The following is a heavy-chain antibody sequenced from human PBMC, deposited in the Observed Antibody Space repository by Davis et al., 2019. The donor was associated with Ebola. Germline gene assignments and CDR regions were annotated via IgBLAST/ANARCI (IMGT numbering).Heavy chain of an antibody. V-gene: IGHV1-46*01. Sequence: AASVKVSCKASGYTFTSYAMNWVRQAPGQGLEWMGIINPSGGSTSYAQKFQGRVTMTMDTSISTAYMELNSLTSEDTAVYYCASIVGSTWNSFDYWGQGTPVTVSS. CDR1: GYTFTSYA. J-gene: IGHJ4*02. CDR2: INPSGGST. CDR3: ASIVGSTWNSFDY. D-gene: IGHD6-13*01.